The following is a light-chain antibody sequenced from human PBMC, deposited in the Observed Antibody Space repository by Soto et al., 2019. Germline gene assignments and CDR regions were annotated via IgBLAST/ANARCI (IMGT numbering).Light chain of an antibody. V-gene: IGKV1-33*01. J-gene: IGKJ5*01. CDR1: QDISNY. CDR2: DAS. CDR3: QQYDGLPT. Sequence: DSQRTQSPSSLSTSVGDRVTITCQASQDISNYLNWYQQKPGEAPKVLIYDASNLGTGVPSRFSGSGSGTDFTFSISSLQPEDVATYYCQQYDGLPTFGQGTRLEI.